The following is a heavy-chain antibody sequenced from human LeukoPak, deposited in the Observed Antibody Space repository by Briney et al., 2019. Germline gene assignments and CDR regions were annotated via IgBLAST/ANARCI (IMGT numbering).Heavy chain of an antibody. CDR3: SKDPNGDYVGAFDM. J-gene: IGHJ3*02. D-gene: IGHD4-17*01. V-gene: IGHV3-23*01. CDR2: ITGSGRGT. Sequence: GGSLTLSCTASGLTFSNYATTWVRQAPGKGLELVSSITGSGRGTYYADSVKGRFSVSRDNSQNTVFLHMNSLRADDTALYYCSKDPNGDYVGAFDMWGPGTMVTVSS. CDR1: GLTFSNYA.